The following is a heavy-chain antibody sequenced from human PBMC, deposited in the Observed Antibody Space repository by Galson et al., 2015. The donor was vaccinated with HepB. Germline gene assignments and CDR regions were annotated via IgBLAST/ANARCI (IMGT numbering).Heavy chain of an antibody. Sequence: SLRLSCAASGFTFSSYAMHWVRQAPGKGLEWVAVISYDGSNKYYADSVKGRFTISRDSSKNTLYLQMNSLRAEDTAVYYCAREGGVRGVIAAFDIWGQGAMVTVSS. CDR2: ISYDGSNK. V-gene: IGHV3-30-3*01. J-gene: IGHJ3*02. CDR3: AREGGVRGVIAAFDI. D-gene: IGHD3-10*01. CDR1: GFTFSSYA.